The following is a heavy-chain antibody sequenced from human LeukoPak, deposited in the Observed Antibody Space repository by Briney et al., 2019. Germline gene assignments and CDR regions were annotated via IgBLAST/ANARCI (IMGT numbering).Heavy chain of an antibody. CDR1: GGSISSSSYY. CDR3: ARDQVGNDFWSGYYRSYYYYMDV. V-gene: IGHV4-39*07. J-gene: IGHJ6*03. CDR2: IYYSGST. Sequence: SETLSLTCTVSGGSISSSSYYWGWIRQPPGKGLEWTGSIYYSGSTYYNPSLKSRVSISVDTSKNQFSLKLSSVTAADTAVHYCARDQVGNDFWSGYYRSYYYYMDVWGKGTTVTVSS. D-gene: IGHD3-3*01.